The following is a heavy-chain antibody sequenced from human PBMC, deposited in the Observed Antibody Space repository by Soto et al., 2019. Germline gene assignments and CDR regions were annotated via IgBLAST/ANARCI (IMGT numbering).Heavy chain of an antibody. D-gene: IGHD1-26*01. CDR2: ITGSGDRT. CDR3: AKGLGSGSYAASDS. CDR1: GFTFSNYA. J-gene: IGHJ5*01. Sequence: HPGGSLRLSCAASGFTFSNYALSWVRQAPGKGLEWVSAITGSGDRTYYADSVKGRFTISRDNSKNTLSLEMKSLRAEDTAVYYCAKGLGSGSYAASDSWGQGTLVTVSS. V-gene: IGHV3-23*01.